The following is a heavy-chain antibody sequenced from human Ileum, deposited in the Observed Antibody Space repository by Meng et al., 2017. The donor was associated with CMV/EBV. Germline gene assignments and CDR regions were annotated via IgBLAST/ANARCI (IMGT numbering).Heavy chain of an antibody. V-gene: IGHV4-4*07. J-gene: IGHJ5*02. CDR3: ARDVIRDDTGSWFDP. Sequence: QLQESGPGLVKPSETLSLTCSVSGASIRSYCWSWIRQPAGKGLEWIGRFTARGNTNYNPSLKSRVTMSLDTSLNQFSLRLNSVTAADTAVYYCARDVIRDDTGSWFDPWGQGTLVTVSS. CDR1: GASIRSYC. CDR2: FTARGNT. D-gene: IGHD3-9*01.